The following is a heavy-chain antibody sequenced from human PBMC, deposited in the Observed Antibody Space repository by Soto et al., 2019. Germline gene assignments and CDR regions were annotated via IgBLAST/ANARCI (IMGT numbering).Heavy chain of an antibody. Sequence: PGGSLRLSCAASGFTLGRYGMRWVRQAPGKGLEWVSAVSPNGQGIYYADSVRGRFTISRDFSKNTVFLHMDSLRAEDTAVYYCAKDRDYPRDYFHYWGQGTLVTVS. CDR3: AKDRDYPRDYFHY. V-gene: IGHV3-23*01. D-gene: IGHD3-10*01. CDR2: VSPNGQGI. CDR1: GFTLGRYG. J-gene: IGHJ4*02.